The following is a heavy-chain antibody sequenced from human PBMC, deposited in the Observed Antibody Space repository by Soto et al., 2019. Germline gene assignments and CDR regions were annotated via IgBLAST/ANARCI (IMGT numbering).Heavy chain of an antibody. CDR3: ARDGGGNSDSWPFDY. J-gene: IGHJ4*02. D-gene: IGHD6-13*01. V-gene: IGHV3-11*06. CDR2: ISSRSDYT. CDR1: GFTFSDYY. Sequence: QVQLVESGGGLVKPGGSLRLSCAASGFTFSDYYMILIRLAPGKGLEWISYISSRSDYTNYADSVKGRFTISRDNAKKSLYLQMNTLRADDTAVYFCARDGGGNSDSWPFDYWGQGTPVTVSS.